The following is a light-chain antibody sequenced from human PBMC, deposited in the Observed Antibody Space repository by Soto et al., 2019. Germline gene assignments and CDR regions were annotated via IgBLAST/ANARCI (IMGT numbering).Light chain of an antibody. CDR2: GAS. CDR3: QQYSHWPPT. V-gene: IGKV3-15*01. J-gene: IGKJ1*01. Sequence: EIVMTQSPATLSVSPGERATLSCRASQRVSSTLAWYQQKSGQAPRLLIHGASTRATGIPARFSGSGSGTEFTLTVSSLQSEDFAVYFCQQYSHWPPTFGQGTRVEI. CDR1: QRVSST.